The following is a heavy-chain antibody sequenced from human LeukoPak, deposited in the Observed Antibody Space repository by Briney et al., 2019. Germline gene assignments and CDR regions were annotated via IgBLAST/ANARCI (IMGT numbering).Heavy chain of an antibody. CDR3: VIWGDYDVLTGYYVPDY. CDR1: GFTFSNYA. Sequence: PGGSLRLSCVASGFTFSNYAMSWLRQAPGKGLEWVSAITGSGTNTYYADSLKGRFTISRDNSKNTVFLQMNSLRHEDTAIYYCVIWGDYDVLTGYYVPDYWGQGTLVTVSS. J-gene: IGHJ4*02. D-gene: IGHD3-9*01. CDR2: ITGSGTNT. V-gene: IGHV3-23*01.